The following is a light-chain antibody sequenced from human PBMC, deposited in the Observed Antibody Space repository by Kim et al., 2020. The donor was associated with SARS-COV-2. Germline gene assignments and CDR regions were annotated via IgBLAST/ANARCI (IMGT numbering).Light chain of an antibody. CDR1: KLGDKY. V-gene: IGLV3-1*01. CDR2: QDC. J-gene: IGLJ6*01. CDR3: QAWDSSTCV. Sequence: SYELTQPPSVSVSPGQTASITCSGDKLGDKYACWYQQKPGQSPVLVIYQDCKRPSGIPERFSGSNSGNTATLTISGTQAMDEADYYCQAWDSSTCVFGSG.